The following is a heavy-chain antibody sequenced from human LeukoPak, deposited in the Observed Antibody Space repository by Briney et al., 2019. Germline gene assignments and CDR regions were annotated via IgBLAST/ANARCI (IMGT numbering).Heavy chain of an antibody. D-gene: IGHD3-10*01. CDR2: INGTGGST. V-gene: IGHV3-23*01. CDR3: AKLYGSGIPVDY. CDR1: GFTFSSYA. Sequence: GGSLRLSCAASGFTFSSYAMSWVRQAPGKGLEWVSTINGTGGSTYYADSVKGRFTISRDNSKNTLYLQMNSLRAEDTAVYYCAKLYGSGIPVDYWGQGTLVTVSS. J-gene: IGHJ4*02.